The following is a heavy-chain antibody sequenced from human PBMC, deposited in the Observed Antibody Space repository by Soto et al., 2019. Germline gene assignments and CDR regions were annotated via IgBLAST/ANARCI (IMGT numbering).Heavy chain of an antibody. CDR3: ARDFCASPPTTISCPPDP. D-gene: IGHD3-3*01. CDR1: GFTFISYA. J-gene: IGHJ5*02. V-gene: IGHV3-30-3*01. CDR2: ISYDGSNK. Sequence: PGGSLRLSCAASGFTFISYAMHWVRQAPGKGLEWVAVISYDGSNKYYADSVKGRFTISRDNSKNTLYLQMNSLRAEDTAVYYFARDFCASPPTTISCPPDPWGQGTLVTVSS.